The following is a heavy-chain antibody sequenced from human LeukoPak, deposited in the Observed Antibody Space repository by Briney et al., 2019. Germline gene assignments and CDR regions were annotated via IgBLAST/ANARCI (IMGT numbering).Heavy chain of an antibody. CDR3: AYSGYDLRHDAFDI. D-gene: IGHD5-12*01. J-gene: IGHJ3*02. Sequence: GGSLRLSCAASGFTFSSYGMHWVRQAPGKGLEWVAVIWYDGGNKYYADSVKGRFTISRDNSKNTLYLQMNSLRAEDTAVYYCAYSGYDLRHDAFDIWGQGTMVTVSS. V-gene: IGHV3-33*01. CDR2: IWYDGGNK. CDR1: GFTFSSYG.